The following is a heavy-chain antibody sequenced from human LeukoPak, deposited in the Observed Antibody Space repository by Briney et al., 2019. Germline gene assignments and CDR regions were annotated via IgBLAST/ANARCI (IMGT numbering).Heavy chain of an antibody. D-gene: IGHD4-11*01. V-gene: IGHV4-59*01. CDR2: IYYSGRT. CDR1: GGSISSDY. CDR3: VRGFYSPHY. J-gene: IGHJ4*02. Sequence: PSETLSLTCTVSGGSISSDYWSWIRQPPGKGLEWIGYIYYSGRTYYNPSLKSRITISVDTSKNQFSLKLSSVTAADTAVYYCVRGFYSPHYWSQGTLVTVSS.